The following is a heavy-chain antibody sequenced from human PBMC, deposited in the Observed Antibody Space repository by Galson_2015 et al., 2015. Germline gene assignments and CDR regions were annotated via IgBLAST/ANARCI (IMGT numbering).Heavy chain of an antibody. D-gene: IGHD4-23*01. CDR2: ISYDGINK. CDR3: AREPCGGDSGSLDY. J-gene: IGHJ4*02. V-gene: IGHV3-30-3*01. CDR1: GFSFSAYS. Sequence: SLRLSCAASGFSFSAYSMHWVRQAPGKGLEWVAIISYDGINKYYADSVKGRFTFSRDNSKKTLYLQMNSLRAEDAAVYYCAREPCGGDSGSLDYWGQGTLVTVSS.